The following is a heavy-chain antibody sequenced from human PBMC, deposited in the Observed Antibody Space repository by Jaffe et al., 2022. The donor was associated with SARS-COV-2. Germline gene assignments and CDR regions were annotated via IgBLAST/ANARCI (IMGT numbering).Heavy chain of an antibody. J-gene: IGHJ6*02. CDR3: ARDRTAAGIRAGYGMDV. CDR2: IWYDGSNK. D-gene: IGHD6-13*01. Sequence: QVQLVESGGGVVQPGRSLRLSCAASGFTFSSYGMHWVRQAPGKGLEWVAVIWYDGSNKYYADSVKGRFTISRDNSKNTLYLQMNSLRAEDTAVYYCARDRTAAGIRAGYGMDVWGQGTTVTVSS. V-gene: IGHV3-33*01. CDR1: GFTFSSYG.